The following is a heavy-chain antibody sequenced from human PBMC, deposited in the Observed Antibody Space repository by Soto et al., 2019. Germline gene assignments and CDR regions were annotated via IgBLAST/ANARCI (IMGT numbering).Heavy chain of an antibody. CDR3: ARLVGYCSSTSCKGS. CDR2: IYYSGST. V-gene: IGHV4-39*01. CDR1: GGSVPSSSYY. J-gene: IGHJ5*02. D-gene: IGHD2-2*01. Sequence: SETLSLTCTVSGGSVPSSSYYWGWIRQPPGKGLEWIGSIYYSGSTYYNPSLKSRVTISVDTSKNQFSLKLSSVTAADTAVYYCARLVGYCSSTSCKGSWGQGTLVTVS.